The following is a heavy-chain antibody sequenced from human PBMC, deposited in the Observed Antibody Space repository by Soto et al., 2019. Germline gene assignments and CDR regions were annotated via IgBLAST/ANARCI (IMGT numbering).Heavy chain of an antibody. V-gene: IGHV4-59*01. D-gene: IGHD6-13*01. CDR2: VIDGGAT. CDR3: ARAPGYRVWYGLDV. J-gene: IGHJ6*02. Sequence: QAQLQESGPGLVRPSETLSLTCLVSGSSITTSYWHWIRQPPGKGLEWIGYVIDGGATNYNPSLKSRVTISADTSKNQFSLKLSSVTAADTAVYYCARAPGYRVWYGLDVWGQGTTVTVS. CDR1: GSSITTSY.